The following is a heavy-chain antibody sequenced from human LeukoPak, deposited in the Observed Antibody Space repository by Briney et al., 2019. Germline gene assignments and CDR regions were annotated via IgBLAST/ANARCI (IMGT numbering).Heavy chain of an antibody. V-gene: IGHV3-21*01. CDR1: GFTFSRYS. D-gene: IGHD3-22*01. CDR3: ARLDAGHYYDSSGYYFDAFDI. Sequence: PGGSLRLSCAASGFTFSRYSMNWVRQAPGKGLEWVSSISSSSSYIYDADSVKGRFTISRDNAKNSLYLQMNSLRAEDTAVYYCARLDAGHYYDSSGYYFDAFDIWGQGTMVTVSS. CDR2: ISSSSSYI. J-gene: IGHJ3*02.